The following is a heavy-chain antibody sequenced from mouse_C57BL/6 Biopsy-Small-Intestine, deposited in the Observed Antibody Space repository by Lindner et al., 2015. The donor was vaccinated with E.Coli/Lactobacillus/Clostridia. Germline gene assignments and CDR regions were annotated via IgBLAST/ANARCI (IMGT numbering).Heavy chain of an antibody. Sequence: VQLQESGPELVKPGASVKISCKASGYSFTGYYMHWVKQSHGNILDWVGFIYPYSGISSYNQKFKVKATXTGGGGGGGGGGLDKSSSTAYMELRSLTSEDSAVYYCASSRRDYGYFDVWGTGTTVTVSS. CDR2: IYPYSGIS. V-gene: IGHV1-31*01. CDR3: ASSRRDYGYFDV. CDR1: GYSFTGYY. J-gene: IGHJ1*03. D-gene: IGHD2-4*01.